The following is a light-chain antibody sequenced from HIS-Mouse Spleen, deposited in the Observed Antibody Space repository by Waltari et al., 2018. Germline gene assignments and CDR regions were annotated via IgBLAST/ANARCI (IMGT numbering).Light chain of an antibody. CDR1: ALPQKY. V-gene: IGLV3-10*01. J-gene: IGLJ2*01. CDR3: YSTDSSGNHRI. Sequence: SYELTQSPSVPLSPGQTARITSSGDALPQKYAYWYQQKSGQAPVLVIYEDSKRPSGIPERFPGSSSGTMATLTISGAQVEDEADYYCYSTDSSGNHRIFGGGTKLTVL. CDR2: EDS.